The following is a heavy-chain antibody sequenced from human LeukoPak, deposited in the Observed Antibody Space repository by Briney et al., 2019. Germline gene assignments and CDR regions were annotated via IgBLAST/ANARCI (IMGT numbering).Heavy chain of an antibody. D-gene: IGHD4-17*01. V-gene: IGHV3-48*02. CDR2: ISSSSSMI. CDR3: ARDYGDLPARVPYFDY. Sequence: GGSLRLSCAASGFTFSSYSMNWVRQAPGKGLEWVSYISSSSSMIYYADSVKGRFTISRDNAKNSLYLQMKSLRDEDTAIYYCARDYGDLPARVPYFDYWGQGALVTVSS. CDR1: GFTFSSYS. J-gene: IGHJ4*02.